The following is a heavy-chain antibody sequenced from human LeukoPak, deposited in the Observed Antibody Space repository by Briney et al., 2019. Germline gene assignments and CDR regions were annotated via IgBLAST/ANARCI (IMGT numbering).Heavy chain of an antibody. CDR3: ARRTYSSGWYRGDYYYYMDV. V-gene: IGHV3-30*02. CDR2: TRFDGSNK. J-gene: IGHJ6*03. Sequence: GGSLRLSCAASGFTFNSYGMHWVRQAPGRGLEWVAFTRFDGSNKYYADSVKGRFTMSRDNSKHTLYLQMNSLRAEDTAVYYCARRTYSSGWYRGDYYYYMDVWGKGTTVTVSS. CDR1: GFTFNSYG. D-gene: IGHD6-19*01.